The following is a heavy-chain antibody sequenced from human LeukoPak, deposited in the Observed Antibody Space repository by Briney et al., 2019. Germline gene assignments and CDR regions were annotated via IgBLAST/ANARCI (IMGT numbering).Heavy chain of an antibody. CDR2: IRFDGSDE. V-gene: IGHV3-30*02. CDR3: AKDRRGSCNAGSCYCCDY. D-gene: IGHD2-15*01. CDR1: EFTFNSYG. Sequence: GGSLRLSCTASEFTFNSYGMHWVRQAPGKGLEWVAFIRFDGSDEHYADPVKGRFTISRDNSKNTLYLQMNSLRAEDTAVYYCAKDRRGSCNAGSCYCCDYWGRGALVTVSS. J-gene: IGHJ4*02.